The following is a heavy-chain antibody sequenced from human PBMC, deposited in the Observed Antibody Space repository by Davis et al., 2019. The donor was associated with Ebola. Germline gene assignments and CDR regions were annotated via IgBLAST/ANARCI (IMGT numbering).Heavy chain of an antibody. V-gene: IGHV4-31*03. CDR1: GGSISSGGYY. CDR2: IYYSGST. Sequence: LRLSCTVSGGSISSGGYYWSWIRQHPGKGLEWIGYIYYSGSTYYNPSLKSRVTISVETSKNQFSLKLSSVTAADTAVYYCARDEGLPWAEAFDIWGQGTMVTVSS. J-gene: IGHJ3*02. CDR3: ARDEGLPWAEAFDI. D-gene: IGHD5-12*01.